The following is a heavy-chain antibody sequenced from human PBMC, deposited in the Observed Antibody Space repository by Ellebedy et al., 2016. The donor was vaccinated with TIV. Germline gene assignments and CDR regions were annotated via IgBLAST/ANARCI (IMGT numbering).Heavy chain of an antibody. CDR3: ARFDCSSTSCYPYAFDI. V-gene: IGHV4-31*03. J-gene: IGHJ3*02. CDR1: GGSISSGGYY. CDR2: IYYSGST. Sequence: MPSETLSLTCTVSGGSISSGGYYWSWIRQHPGRGLEWIGYIYYSGSTYYNPSLKSRVTISVDTSKNQFSLKLSSVTAADTAVYYCARFDCSSTSCYPYAFDIWGQGTMVTVSS. D-gene: IGHD2-2*01.